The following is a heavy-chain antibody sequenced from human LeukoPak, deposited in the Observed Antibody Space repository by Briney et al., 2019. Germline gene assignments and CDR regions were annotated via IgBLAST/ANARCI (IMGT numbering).Heavy chain of an antibody. CDR3: AGPGYSSGWSSFDY. J-gene: IGHJ4*02. CDR1: GGSISSSSYY. Sequence: SETLSLTCTVSGGSISSSSYYWGWIRQPPGKGLEWIGSIYYSGSTYYNPSLKSRVTISVDTSKNQFSLKLSSVTAADTAVYYCAGPGYSSGWSSFDYWGQGTLVTVSS. D-gene: IGHD6-19*01. V-gene: IGHV4-39*07. CDR2: IYYSGST.